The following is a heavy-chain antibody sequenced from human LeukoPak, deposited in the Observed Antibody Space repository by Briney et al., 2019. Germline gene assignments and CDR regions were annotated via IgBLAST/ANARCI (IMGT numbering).Heavy chain of an antibody. Sequence: ASVKVSCKASGGTFSSYAIGWVRQAPGQGLEWMGGIIPIFGTANYAQKFQGRVTITADESTSTAYMELSSLRSEDTAVYYCARDPFLEWLFSGRGAYYYYGMDVWGQGTTVTVSS. J-gene: IGHJ6*02. CDR2: IIPIFGTA. V-gene: IGHV1-69*13. CDR1: GGTFSSYA. D-gene: IGHD3-3*01. CDR3: ARDPFLEWLFSGRGAYYYYGMDV.